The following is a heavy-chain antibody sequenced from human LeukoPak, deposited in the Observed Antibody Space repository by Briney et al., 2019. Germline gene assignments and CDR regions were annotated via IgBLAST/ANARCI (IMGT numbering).Heavy chain of an antibody. CDR1: EFTFGTYG. J-gene: IGHJ4*02. CDR2: IRNDGSDE. Sequence: PGGSLRLSCAASEFTFGTYGMHWVRQAPGKGLEWVAAIRNDGSDENYADSVKGRFTISRDNSKNTLYLQMNSLRAEDTAVYYCARDLRDRSGRNYFDHWGQGTLVTVSS. V-gene: IGHV3-33*01. D-gene: IGHD3-22*01. CDR3: ARDLRDRSGRNYFDH.